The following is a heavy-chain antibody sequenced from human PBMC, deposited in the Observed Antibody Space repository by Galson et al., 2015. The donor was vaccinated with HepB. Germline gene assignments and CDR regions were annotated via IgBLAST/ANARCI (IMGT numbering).Heavy chain of an antibody. Sequence: SCKASGGTFSSYAISWVRQAPGQGLEWMGGIIPIFGTANYAQKFQGRVTITADESTSTAYMELSSLRSEDTAVYYCRGIAAAGSVDYWGQGTLVTVSS. D-gene: IGHD6-13*01. V-gene: IGHV1-69*01. CDR3: RGIAAAGSVDY. J-gene: IGHJ4*02. CDR2: IIPIFGTA. CDR1: GGTFSSYA.